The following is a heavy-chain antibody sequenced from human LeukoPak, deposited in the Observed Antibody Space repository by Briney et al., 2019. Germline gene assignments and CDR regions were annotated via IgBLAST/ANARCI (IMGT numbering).Heavy chain of an antibody. Sequence: SETLSLTCTVSGGSISSGGYYWSWIRQHPGKGLEWIGYIYYSGSTYYNPSLKSRVTISVDTSKNQFSLKLSSVTAADTAVYYCARRVCSGGSCCYFDYWGQGTLVTVSS. J-gene: IGHJ4*02. D-gene: IGHD2-15*01. CDR2: IYYSGST. V-gene: IGHV4-31*03. CDR1: GGSISSGGYY. CDR3: ARRVCSGGSCCYFDY.